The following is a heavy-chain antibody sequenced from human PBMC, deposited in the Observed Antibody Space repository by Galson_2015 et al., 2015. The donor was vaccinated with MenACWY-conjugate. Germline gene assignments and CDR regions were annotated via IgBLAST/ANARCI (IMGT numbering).Heavy chain of an antibody. Sequence: SLRLSCAASGFTFSSYWMHWVRQAPGKGLVWVSRINSDGRSTSYADSVKGRFTISRDNAKNTLYLQMNSLRADDTAVYYCARVAGTYLMGGAFDIWGQGKMVTVSS. CDR3: ARVAGTYLMGGAFDI. D-gene: IGHD3-10*01. V-gene: IGHV3-74*01. CDR2: INSDGRST. CDR1: GFTFSSYW. J-gene: IGHJ3*02.